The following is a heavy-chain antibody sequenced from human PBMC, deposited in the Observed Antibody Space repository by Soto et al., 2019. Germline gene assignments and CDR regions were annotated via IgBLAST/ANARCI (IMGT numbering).Heavy chain of an antibody. Sequence: QLHLVQSGAVVKKPGASVTVSCSASGYPVTAYYMHWVRQAPGRGLEWMGGINPATGAAKYTQTFRGRVTMTRDTSPSTVFKELGGPTSEDTAGFYWARGGGVGVAGSAAFDMWGQGTLVTVSS. J-gene: IGHJ3*02. D-gene: IGHD3-3*01. CDR2: INPATGAA. V-gene: IGHV1-2*02. CDR1: GYPVTAYY. CDR3: ARGGGVGVAGSAAFDM.